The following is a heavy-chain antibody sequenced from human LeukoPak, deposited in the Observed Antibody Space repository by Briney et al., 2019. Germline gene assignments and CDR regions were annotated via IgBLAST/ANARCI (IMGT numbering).Heavy chain of an antibody. Sequence: SETPPLTCTVSGGSISGGYYYWSWIRQPAGKGLEWIGRMYTSGSTEYNPSLNSRVTISVDTSKNQFSLKLSSVTAADTAVYYCTRSRERYCTSGSCYIDLQARWGQGTLVTVSS. D-gene: IGHD2-2*02. CDR2: MYTSGST. CDR3: TRSRERYCTSGSCYIDLQAR. CDR1: GGSISGGYYY. J-gene: IGHJ4*02. V-gene: IGHV4-61*02.